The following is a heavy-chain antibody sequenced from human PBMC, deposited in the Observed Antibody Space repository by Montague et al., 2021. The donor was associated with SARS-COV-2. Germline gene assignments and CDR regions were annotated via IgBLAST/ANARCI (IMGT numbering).Heavy chain of an antibody. Sequence: SLRLSCAASGFTFGDYAMSWVRQAPGKGLEWVSVINWNGGSTGSADSVKGRFTISRDNAKNSLYLQMNSLRAEDTALYYCARDTRSEYFDFLTGYYKGVFFDYWGQGTLVTVSS. J-gene: IGHJ4*02. D-gene: IGHD3-9*01. CDR3: ARDTRSEYFDFLTGYYKGVFFDY. CDR2: INWNGGST. CDR1: GFTFGDYA. V-gene: IGHV3-20*04.